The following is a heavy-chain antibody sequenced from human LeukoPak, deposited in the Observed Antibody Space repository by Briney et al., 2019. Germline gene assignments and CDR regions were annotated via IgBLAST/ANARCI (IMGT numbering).Heavy chain of an antibody. CDR2: INPNSGGT. Sequence: GASVKVSCKASGYTFTGYYMHWVRQAPGQGLEWMGWINPNSGGTNYAQKFQGRVTMTRDTSISTAYMELSRLRSDDTAVYYCARDMNTAMVDIDYWGHGTLVTVSS. CDR3: ARDMNTAMVDIDY. V-gene: IGHV1-2*02. J-gene: IGHJ4*01. CDR1: GYTFTGYY. D-gene: IGHD5-18*01.